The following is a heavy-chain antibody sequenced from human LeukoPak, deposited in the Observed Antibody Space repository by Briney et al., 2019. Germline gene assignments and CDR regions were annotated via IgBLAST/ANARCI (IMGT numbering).Heavy chain of an antibody. J-gene: IGHJ6*02. CDR2: INHSGST. V-gene: IGHV4-34*01. CDR3: ARGRVTMVRGVIKNYYGMDV. CDR1: GGSFSGYY. Sequence: PSETLSLTCAVYGGSFSGYYWSWIRQPPGKGLEWIGEINHSGSTNYNPSLKSRVTISVDTSKNQFSLKLSSVTAADTAVYYCARGRVTMVRGVIKNYYGMDVWGQGTTVTVSS. D-gene: IGHD3-10*01.